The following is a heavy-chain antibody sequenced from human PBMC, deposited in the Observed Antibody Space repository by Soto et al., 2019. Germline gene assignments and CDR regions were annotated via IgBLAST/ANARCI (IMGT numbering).Heavy chain of an antibody. CDR2: IYYSGST. V-gene: IGHV4-30-4*01. CDR3: FRYGSGDCNAGSCYSPFDY. J-gene: IGHJ4*02. Sequence: SETLSLTCTVSGRSISSVNYYWSWIRQPPGKGLEWIGYIYYSGSTYYNPSLKSRVTISVDTSKNQFSLKLSSVTAADTAVYYCFRYGSGDCNAGSCYSPFDYWGQGTLVTVSS. D-gene: IGHD2-15*01. CDR1: GRSISSVNYY.